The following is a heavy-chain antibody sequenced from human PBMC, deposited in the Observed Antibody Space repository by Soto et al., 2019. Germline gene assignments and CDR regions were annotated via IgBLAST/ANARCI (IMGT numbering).Heavy chain of an antibody. J-gene: IGHJ6*02. V-gene: IGHV3-15*07. CDR2: IKSKTDGGTT. D-gene: IGHD5-18*01. CDR1: GFTFSNAW. CDR3: THGYSYGDYGMDV. Sequence: EVQLVESGGGLVKPGGSLRLSCAASGFTFSNAWMNWVRQAPGKGLEWVGRIKSKTDGGTTDYAAPVKGRFTISRDDSKNTLYLQMNSLKTEDTAVYYCTHGYSYGDYGMDVWGLGTTVTVSS.